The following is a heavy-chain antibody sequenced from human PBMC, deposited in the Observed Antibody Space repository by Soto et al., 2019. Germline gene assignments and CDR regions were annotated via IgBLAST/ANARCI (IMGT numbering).Heavy chain of an antibody. D-gene: IGHD1-7*01. V-gene: IGHV5-51*01. CDR3: ARLPYNRNYLDYYYYVMDV. J-gene: IGHJ6*02. Sequence: PXESLKIPRNGFGFSVASYWIGRVRQMPGKGAEWMGIIYPTKSQPKYSPAFQGQVTISADKSINAAYLQWSSLKASDTTMYYCARLPYNRNYLDYYYYVMDVWGQGTTVTVSS. CDR1: GFSVASYW. CDR2: IYPTKSQP.